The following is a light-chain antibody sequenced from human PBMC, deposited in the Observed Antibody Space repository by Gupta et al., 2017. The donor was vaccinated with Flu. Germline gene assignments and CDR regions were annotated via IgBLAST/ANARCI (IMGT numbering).Light chain of an antibody. CDR1: QSVSSSY. V-gene: IGKV3-20*01. CDR2: GAS. J-gene: IGKJ2*01. CDR3: QQYGSSPYT. Sequence: IVLTPPPGTLSLSPGERATLSCRASQSVSSSYLAWYQQKPGQAPRLLIYGASSRATGIPDRFSGSGSGTDFTLTISRLEPEDFAVYYCQQYGSSPYTFGQGTKLEIK.